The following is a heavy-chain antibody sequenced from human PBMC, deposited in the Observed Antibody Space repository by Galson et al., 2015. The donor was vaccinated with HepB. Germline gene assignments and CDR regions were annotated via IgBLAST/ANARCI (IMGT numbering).Heavy chain of an antibody. D-gene: IGHD3-10*01. CDR3: ARGGSGYFDY. V-gene: IGHV3-30-3*01. CDR2: ISYDGSNK. Sequence: SLRLSCAASGFTFSSYAMHWVRQAPGRGLEWVAVISYDGSNKYYADSVKGRFTISRDNSKNTLYLQMNSLRAEDTAVYYCARGGSGYFDYWGQGTLLTVSS. J-gene: IGHJ4*02. CDR1: GFTFSSYA.